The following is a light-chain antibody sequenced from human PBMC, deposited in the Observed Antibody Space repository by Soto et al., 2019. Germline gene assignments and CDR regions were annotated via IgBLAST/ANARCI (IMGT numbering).Light chain of an antibody. J-gene: IGLJ2*01. CDR2: EVK. CDR1: NSDVGGFNY. Sequence: QSALTQPASVSGSPGQSITISCTGTNSDVGGFNYVSWYQQHPGKAPKLMIYEVKNRPSGVSNRFSGSKSGNTASLTISGLQAEDEADYYCSSYRSGGTVVFGGGTKVTVL. V-gene: IGLV2-14*01. CDR3: SSYRSGGTVV.